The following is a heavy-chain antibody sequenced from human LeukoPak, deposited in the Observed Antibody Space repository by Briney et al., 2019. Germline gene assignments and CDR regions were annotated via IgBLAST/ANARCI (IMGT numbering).Heavy chain of an antibody. J-gene: IGHJ4*02. CDR2: INHSGST. CDR3: ATTSKRYSYGTRARDYFDY. Sequence: SETLSLTCAVYGGSFSGYYWSWIRQPPGKGLEWIGEINHSGSTNYNPSLKSRVTISVDTSKNQFSLKLSSVTATDTAVYYCATTSKRYSYGTRARDYFDYWGQGTLVTVSS. CDR1: GGSFSGYY. D-gene: IGHD5-18*01. V-gene: IGHV4-34*01.